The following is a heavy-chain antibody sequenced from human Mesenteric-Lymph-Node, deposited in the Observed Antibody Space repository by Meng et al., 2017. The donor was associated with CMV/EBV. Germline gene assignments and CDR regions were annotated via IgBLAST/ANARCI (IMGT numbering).Heavy chain of an antibody. V-gene: IGHV1-8*01. CDR3: ARGLVHYDFWSGYYTGDRPPDY. J-gene: IGHJ4*02. CDR2: MNPNSGNT. D-gene: IGHD3-3*01. CDR1: GYTFTSYD. Sequence: ASVKVSCKASGYTFTSYDINWVRQATGQGLEWMGWMNPNSGNTGYAQKFQGRVTMIRNTSISTAYMELSSLRSEDTAVYYCARGLVHYDFWSGYYTGDRPPDYWGQGTLVTVSS.